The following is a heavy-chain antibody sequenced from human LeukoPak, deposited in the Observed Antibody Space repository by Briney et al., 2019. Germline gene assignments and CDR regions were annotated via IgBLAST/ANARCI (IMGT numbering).Heavy chain of an antibody. CDR3: ARDPGDSRGYSTGSFDY. CDR1: GGSISGDY. V-gene: IGHV4-59*01. CDR2: IYYSGST. Sequence: TSETLSLTCTVSGGSISGDYWSWIRQPPGKELEWIGYIYYSGSTNYNPSLKGRVTISVDTSKNQFSLKLSSVTAADTAVYFCARDPGDSRGYSTGSFDYWGQGTLVTVSS. D-gene: IGHD3-22*01. J-gene: IGHJ4*02.